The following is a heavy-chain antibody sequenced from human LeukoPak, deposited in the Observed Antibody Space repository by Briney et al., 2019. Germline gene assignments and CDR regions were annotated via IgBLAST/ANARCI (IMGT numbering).Heavy chain of an antibody. CDR3: ARDIEAAGLFLDY. V-gene: IGHV3-7*01. CDR1: GGSVSSTTYY. Sequence: ETLSLTCTVSGGSVSSTTYYWGWIRQPPGKGLEWMANMKYDGSEKYYVDSVKGRFTISRDNAKNSLYLQMNSLRAEDTAVYYCARDIEAAGLFLDYWGQGTLVTVSS. D-gene: IGHD6-13*01. J-gene: IGHJ4*02. CDR2: MKYDGSEK.